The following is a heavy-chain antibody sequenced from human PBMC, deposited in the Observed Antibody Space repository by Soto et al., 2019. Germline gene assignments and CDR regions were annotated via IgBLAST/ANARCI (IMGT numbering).Heavy chain of an antibody. CDR2: ISYDGSNK. CDR1: GFTFSSYG. D-gene: IGHD6-13*01. V-gene: IGHV3-30*18. J-gene: IGHJ6*02. Sequence: GGSLRLSCAASGFTFSSYGMHWVRQAPGKGLEWVAVISYDGSNKYYADSVKGRFTISRDNSKNTLYLQMNSLRAEDTAVYYCAKDHTGGIAAAGQPLRIPYYYYGMDVWGQGTTVTVSS. CDR3: AKDHTGGIAAAGQPLRIPYYYYGMDV.